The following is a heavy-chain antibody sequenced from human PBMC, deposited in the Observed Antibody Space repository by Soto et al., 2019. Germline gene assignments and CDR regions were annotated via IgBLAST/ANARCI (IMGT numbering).Heavy chain of an antibody. D-gene: IGHD2-2*02. V-gene: IGHV1-18*01. CDR3: TRDVDCSISTCHKTPFDY. Sequence: GAVNDTCKASRYRLTKKVISSLGQARAQRLEWMVWIITYNGNERYAQKFEGRVTMTTDTSTTTAYMELRSLRSDDTAVYYCTRDVDCSISTCHKTPFDYWGQGTLVTVSS. CDR2: IITYNGNE. CDR1: RYRLTKKV. J-gene: IGHJ4*02.